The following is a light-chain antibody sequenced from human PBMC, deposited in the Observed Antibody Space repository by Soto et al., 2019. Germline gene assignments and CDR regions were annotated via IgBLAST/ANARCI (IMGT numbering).Light chain of an antibody. CDR1: QSVLYSSNNKNY. J-gene: IGKJ2*01. Sequence: DIVVTQSPDSLAVSLGERATINCKSSQSVLYSSNNKNYLAWYRQKPGQPPKLLIYWASTRESGVPDRFSGSGSGKDFTLTISSLQAEDVAVYYCQQYYSAPRAFGQGTKLEIK. CDR2: WAS. V-gene: IGKV4-1*01. CDR3: QQYYSAPRA.